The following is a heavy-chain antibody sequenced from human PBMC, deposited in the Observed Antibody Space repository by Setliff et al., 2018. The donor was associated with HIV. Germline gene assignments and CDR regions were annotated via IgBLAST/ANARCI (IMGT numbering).Heavy chain of an antibody. V-gene: IGHV4-61*02. J-gene: IGHJ4*02. D-gene: IGHD3-3*01. CDR3: AGSWSGYPLSFGY. CDR1: GGSISSGNYY. CDR2: IYTSGST. Sequence: PSETLSLTCTVSGGSISSGNYYWSWIRQPAGKGLEWIGRIYTSGSTNYNPSLKSRVTISVDTSKNQFSLKLSSVTAADTAVYYCAGSWSGYPLSFGYWGQGTLVTVSS.